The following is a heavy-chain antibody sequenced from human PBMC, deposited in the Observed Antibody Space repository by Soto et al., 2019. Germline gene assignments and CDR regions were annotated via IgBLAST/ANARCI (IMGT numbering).Heavy chain of an antibody. Sequence: QVQLVQSGAEVKKPGSSVKVSCKASGGTFSSYTISWVRQAPGQGLEWTGRIIPILGIANYAQKFQGRVTITADKSTSTAYMELSILRSEDTAVYYCARDRLDERRDGYNLPDYWGKGTLVTVSS. CDR2: IIPILGIA. D-gene: IGHD5-12*01. V-gene: IGHV1-69*08. CDR3: ARDRLDERRDGYNLPDY. CDR1: GGTFSSYT. J-gene: IGHJ4*02.